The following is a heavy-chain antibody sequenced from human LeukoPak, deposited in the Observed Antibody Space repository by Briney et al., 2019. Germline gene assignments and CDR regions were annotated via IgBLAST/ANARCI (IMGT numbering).Heavy chain of an antibody. D-gene: IGHD5-24*01. CDR3: ARDNSVRDEAWWFNP. J-gene: IGHJ5*02. Sequence: ASVKVSCKASGGTFSSYAISWVRQAPGQGLEWMGWISAYKGNTNYAEKLQGRLTMTTDTSTSTAYMELRSLRSDDTAVYYCARDNSVRDEAWWFNPWGQGTLVTVSS. CDR2: ISAYKGNT. CDR1: GGTFSSYA. V-gene: IGHV1-18*01.